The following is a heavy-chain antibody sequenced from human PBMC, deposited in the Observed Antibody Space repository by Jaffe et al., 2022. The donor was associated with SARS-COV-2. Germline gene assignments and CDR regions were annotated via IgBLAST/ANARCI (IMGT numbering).Heavy chain of an antibody. CDR2: IKRKADGGTT. V-gene: IGHV3-15*01. D-gene: IGHD3-3*01. CDR1: GFIFSNAW. Sequence: EVKLVESGGGLVEPGGSLRLSCAASGFIFSNAWVSWVRQAPGKGLEWLGLIKRKADGGTTDYAAPVKGRFTISGDDSKNTLYLQMNGLKTEDTAVYYCATVTSPITRVFEFWGQGTLVTVSS. J-gene: IGHJ4*02. CDR3: ATVTSPITRVFEF.